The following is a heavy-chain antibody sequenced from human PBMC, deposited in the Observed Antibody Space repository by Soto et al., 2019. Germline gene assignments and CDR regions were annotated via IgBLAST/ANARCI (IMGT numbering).Heavy chain of an antibody. J-gene: IGHJ6*02. Sequence: AGGSLRLSCAASGFTFGSYSMHWVRQAPGKGLEWVSSITRSGDTYYAASVKGRLTISRENAKSSLSLQINSLRAEDTAVYFCAREEAAWPLAYGLDVWGQGTTVTVSS. CDR2: ITRSGDT. CDR3: AREEAAWPLAYGLDV. V-gene: IGHV3-21*01. D-gene: IGHD2-15*01. CDR1: GFTFGSYS.